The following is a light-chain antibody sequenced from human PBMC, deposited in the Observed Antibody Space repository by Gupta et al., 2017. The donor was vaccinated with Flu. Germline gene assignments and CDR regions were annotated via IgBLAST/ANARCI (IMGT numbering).Light chain of an antibody. CDR1: SSNIGAGFD. J-gene: IGLJ3*02. V-gene: IGLV1-40*01. CDR2: GNN. Sequence: QSVLTQPPSVSGAPGQRVTISGTGGSSNIGAGFDVHWSQHPQGTAPKLLIFGNNTRPSGVPDRFSASKSGTSASLTITGLQAEDEAEYYCPSYYSNLNGGVFGGGTKFTVL. CDR3: PSYYSNLNGGV.